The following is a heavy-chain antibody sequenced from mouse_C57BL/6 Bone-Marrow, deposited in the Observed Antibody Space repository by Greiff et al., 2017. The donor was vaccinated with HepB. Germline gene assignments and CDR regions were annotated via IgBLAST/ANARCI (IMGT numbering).Heavy chain of an antibody. CDR2: ISNLAYSI. Sequence: EVKLQESGGGLVQPGGSLKLSCAASGFTFSDYGMAWVRQAPRKGPEWVAFISNLAYSIYYADTVTGRFTISRENAKNTLYLEMSSLRSEDTAMYYCARSNWEGDYFDYWGQGTTLTVSS. D-gene: IGHD4-1*01. J-gene: IGHJ2*01. V-gene: IGHV5-15*01. CDR1: GFTFSDYG. CDR3: ARSNWEGDYFDY.